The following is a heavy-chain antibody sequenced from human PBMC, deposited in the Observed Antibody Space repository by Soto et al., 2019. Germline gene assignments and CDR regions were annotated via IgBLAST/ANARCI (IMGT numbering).Heavy chain of an antibody. V-gene: IGHV3-33*01. Sequence: QVQLVESGGGVVQPGRSLRLSCAASGFTFSTYGMHWVRQAPGKGLEWVAVMWFDGKPQYYADSVKGRFTISRDNFKNTLYLQMNSLRADATTIYYWARWTYYDSSGYYYVFDSWGQGTLVTVSS. CDR2: MWFDGKPQ. D-gene: IGHD3-22*01. J-gene: IGHJ4*02. CDR3: ARWTYYDSSGYYYVFDS. CDR1: GFTFSTYG.